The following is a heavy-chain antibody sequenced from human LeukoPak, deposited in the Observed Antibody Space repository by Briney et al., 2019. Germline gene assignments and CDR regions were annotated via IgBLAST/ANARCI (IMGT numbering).Heavy chain of an antibody. CDR3: ARGNPSSGWYVNNWFDP. CDR1: GGSISSYY. J-gene: IGHJ5*02. D-gene: IGHD6-19*01. CDR2: IYYSGST. V-gene: IGHV4-59*08. Sequence: SETLSLTCTVSGGSISSYYWSWIRQPPGKGLEWIGYIYYSGSTNYNPSLKSRVTISVKTSKNQFSLKLSSVTAADTAVYYCARGNPSSGWYVNNWFDPWGQGTLVTVSS.